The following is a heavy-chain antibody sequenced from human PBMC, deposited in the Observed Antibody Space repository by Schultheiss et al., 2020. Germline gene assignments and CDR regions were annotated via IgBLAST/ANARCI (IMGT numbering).Heavy chain of an antibody. Sequence: ASVKVSCKASGYTFTTYGISWVRQAPGQGLEWMGWISAYSGNTNYAQKFQGRVTMTTDTSTTTAYMELRSLRSDDTAVYYCARGVAVSGKDFDSWGQGTLVNVYS. V-gene: IGHV1-18*01. J-gene: IGHJ4*02. CDR3: ARGVAVSGKDFDS. D-gene: IGHD6-19*01. CDR1: GYTFTTYG. CDR2: ISAYSGNT.